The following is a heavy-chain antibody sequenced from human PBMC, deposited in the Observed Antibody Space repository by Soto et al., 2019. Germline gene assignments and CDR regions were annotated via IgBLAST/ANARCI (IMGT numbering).Heavy chain of an antibody. CDR2: IIPVFDKA. D-gene: IGHD3-16*01. V-gene: IGHV1-69*01. CDR1: GGSFGRSA. J-gene: IGHJ3*01. Sequence: QVQLVQSGADVKKPGSSVKVSCKTSGGSFGRSAISLVRQAPAQGLEWMGEIIPVFDKANYAQNFQGRLTITADELTGTVFMELSSLRSEDTAVYFCARLRRDWGDAFDLWGLGTFVTVSS. CDR3: ARLRRDWGDAFDL.